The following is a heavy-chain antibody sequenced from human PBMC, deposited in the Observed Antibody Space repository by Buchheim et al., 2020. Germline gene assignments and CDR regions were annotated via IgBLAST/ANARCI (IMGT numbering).Heavy chain of an antibody. J-gene: IGHJ5*02. CDR1: GGSISSYY. D-gene: IGHD3-3*01. V-gene: IGHV4-59*01. CDR2: IYYSGST. Sequence: QVQLQESGPGLVKPSETLSLTCTVSGGSISSYYWSWIRQPPGKGLEWIGYIYYSGSTNYNPSLKSRVTISVDTSKHQFSLKLSSVTAADTAVYYCARELRFLEWLPRENWFDPWGQGTL. CDR3: ARELRFLEWLPRENWFDP.